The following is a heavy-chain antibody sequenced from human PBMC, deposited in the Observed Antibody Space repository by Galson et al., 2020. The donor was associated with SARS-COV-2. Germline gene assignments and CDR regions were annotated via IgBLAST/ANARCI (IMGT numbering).Heavy chain of an antibody. CDR2: IWYDGSNK. CDR1: GFPFRSYG. D-gene: IGHD6-19*01. Sequence: GGSLRLPCAASGFPFRSYGLTWVRQAQGKGLEWVAVIWYDGSNKYYADPVKGQFTISRENSKNTLYLQMNSLRAEDTAVYYCARDSSSGWGYYYGMDVWGQGTTVTVSS. CDR3: ARDSSSGWGYYYGMDV. V-gene: IGHV3-33*01. J-gene: IGHJ6*02.